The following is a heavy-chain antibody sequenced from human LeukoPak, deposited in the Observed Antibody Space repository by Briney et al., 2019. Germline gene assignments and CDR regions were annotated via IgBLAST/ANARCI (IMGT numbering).Heavy chain of an antibody. J-gene: IGHJ5*02. CDR3: GSGPVGTTVP. V-gene: IGHV3-23*01. Sequence: GGSLGLSCAASGFSFGSYAMGWARQAPGQGLEWVSAISGSGSHTNYAESVKGRFTISRDNSKNILYLHMGSLTVADTAVYYCGSGPVGTTVPWGQGTLVTVSS. D-gene: IGHD1-1*01. CDR2: ISGSGSHT. CDR1: GFSFGSYA.